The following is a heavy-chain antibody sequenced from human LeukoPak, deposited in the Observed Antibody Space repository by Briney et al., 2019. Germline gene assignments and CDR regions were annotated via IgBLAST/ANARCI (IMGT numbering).Heavy chain of an antibody. CDR1: GFIISNAW. V-gene: IGHV3-15*01. CDR2: VKSKTDGATT. J-gene: IGHJ4*02. Sequence: GGSLRLSCVASGFIISNAWRSWVRQAPGKGREWDGRVKSKTDGATTDYAAPVKGRFTIARDDSKNTLYLEMNSLETEDTAVYYCTVWYVRGYFDYWGQGTLVTVSS. CDR3: TVWYVRGYFDY. D-gene: IGHD3-16*01.